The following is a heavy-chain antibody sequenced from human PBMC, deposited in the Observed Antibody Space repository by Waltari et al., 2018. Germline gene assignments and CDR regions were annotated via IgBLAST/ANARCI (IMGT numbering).Heavy chain of an antibody. CDR2: MYHGGTT. Sequence: QVQLQESGPGLVKPSETLSLTCAVSGYSIASGYYWGWIRQPPGKGLEWIASMYHGGTTYYTPSLKSRLTISMDTSKNQFSLKLSSVTAADTAVYYCVRDPSGVPAVVGYWGQGTLVTVSS. V-gene: IGHV4-38-2*02. D-gene: IGHD2-2*01. CDR1: GYSIASGYY. J-gene: IGHJ4*02. CDR3: VRDPSGVPAVVGY.